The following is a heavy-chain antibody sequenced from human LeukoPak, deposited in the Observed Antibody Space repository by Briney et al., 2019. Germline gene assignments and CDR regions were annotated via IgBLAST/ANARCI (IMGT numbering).Heavy chain of an antibody. J-gene: IGHJ4*02. D-gene: IGHD3-22*01. CDR3: AREDDSSGSLDY. CDR1: GGSISSGGYY. CDR2: IYYSGST. Sequence: SQTLSLTCTVSGGSISSGGYYWSWIRQPPGKGLEWIGYIYYSGSTYYNPSLKSRVTISVDTSKNQFSLKLSSVTAADTAVYYCAREDDSSGSLDYWGQGTLVTVSS. V-gene: IGHV4-31*03.